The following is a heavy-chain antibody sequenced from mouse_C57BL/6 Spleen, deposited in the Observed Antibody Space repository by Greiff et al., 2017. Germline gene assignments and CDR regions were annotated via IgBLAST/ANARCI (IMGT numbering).Heavy chain of an antibody. CDR2: IHPNSGST. CDR3: AATVVATDYYAMDY. CDR1: GYTFTSYW. Sequence: QVQLKQPGAELVKPGASVKLSCKASGYTFTSYWMHWVKQRPGQGLEWIGMIHPNSGSTNYNEKFKSKATLTVDKSSSTAYMQLSSLTSEDSAVYYCAATVVATDYYAMDYWGQGTSVTVSS. J-gene: IGHJ4*01. D-gene: IGHD1-1*01. V-gene: IGHV1-64*01.